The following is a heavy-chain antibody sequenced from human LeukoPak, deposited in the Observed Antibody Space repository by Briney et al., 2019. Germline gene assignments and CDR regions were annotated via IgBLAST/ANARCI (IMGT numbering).Heavy chain of an antibody. CDR3: ATSSGNNPFDY. J-gene: IGHJ4*02. V-gene: IGHV5-10-1*01. CDR2: ITPSDSYT. CDR1: AYRFTTFW. Sequence: PGESLRISCKSSAYRFTTFWISWVRQMPGKGLEWMGRITPSDSYTNYSPSFRGHVTISADKSSTTAYLQWSSLRVSDTAMYYCATSSGNNPFDYWGQGTLVTVSS. D-gene: IGHD1-14*01.